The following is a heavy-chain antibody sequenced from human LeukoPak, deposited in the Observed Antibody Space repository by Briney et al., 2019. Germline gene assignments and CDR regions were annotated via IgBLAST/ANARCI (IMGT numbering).Heavy chain of an antibody. V-gene: IGHV4-4*07. CDR1: GNSFGDYY. CDR2: IYTSGST. CDR3: ARRSSGYYSTLDY. D-gene: IGHD3-22*01. J-gene: IGHJ4*02. Sequence: SETLSLTCTVSGNSFGDYYWSWIRQPAGKGLEWIGRIYTSGSTTYNPSLKSRVTMSVDTSKSQFSLKLSSVTAADTTVYYCARRSSGYYSTLDYWGQGTLVTVSS.